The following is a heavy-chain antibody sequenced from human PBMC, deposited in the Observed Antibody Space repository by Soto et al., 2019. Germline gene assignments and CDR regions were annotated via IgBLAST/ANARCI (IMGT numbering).Heavy chain of an antibody. J-gene: IGHJ4*02. CDR2: MSGSGAST. CDR1: GFTFSTYA. CDR3: AKELVDSCGHYHGCCFDY. D-gene: IGHD3-22*01. V-gene: IGHV3-23*01. Sequence: EVQLLESGGGLVQPGGSLRLSCAASGFTFSTYAMSWVRQAPGKGLEWVSGMSGSGASTSYADSVKGRFTIPSDNPKNTLYVQMNCLRAEDTAVYYCAKELVDSCGHYHGCCFDYWAQGSLVTVSS.